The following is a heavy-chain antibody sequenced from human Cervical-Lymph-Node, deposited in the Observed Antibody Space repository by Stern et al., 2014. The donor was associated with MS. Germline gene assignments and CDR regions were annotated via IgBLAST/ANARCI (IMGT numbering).Heavy chain of an antibody. CDR2: IIPIFGSA. V-gene: IGHV1-69*01. D-gene: IGHD2-2*01. CDR1: GGTFNTYA. CDR3: ARVTVVEPVAVGYMDV. J-gene: IGHJ6*02. Sequence: QVQLMQSGAEVKKPGSSVKVSCKVSGGTFNTYAFTWVRQAPGQGPEWMGGIIPIFGSANYAQKFQGRVTITADESTSTTYMEVSSLRSEDTAVYYCARVTVVEPVAVGYMDVWGQGTTVTVSS.